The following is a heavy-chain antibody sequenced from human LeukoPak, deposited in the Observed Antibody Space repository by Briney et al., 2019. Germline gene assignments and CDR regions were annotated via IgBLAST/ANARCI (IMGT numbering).Heavy chain of an antibody. J-gene: IGHJ3*02. V-gene: IGHV4-59*12. D-gene: IGHD4-23*01. CDR1: GGSISSNY. CDR3: ARGYGDNSGAFDI. Sequence: PSETLSLTCTVSGGSISSNYWSWIRQPPGKGLEWIGYIYYSGRTYYNPSLKSRVTISLDRSKNQFSLKVSSVTAADTAVYFCARGYGDNSGAFDIWGQGTLVTVSS. CDR2: IYYSGRT.